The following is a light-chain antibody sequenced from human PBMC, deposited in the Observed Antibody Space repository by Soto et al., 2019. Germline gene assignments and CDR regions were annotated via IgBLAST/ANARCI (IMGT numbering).Light chain of an antibody. CDR2: EVS. CDR1: SSDVGSYHR. V-gene: IGLV2-18*02. Sequence: QSALTQPPSVSGSPGQSVTISCTGTSSDVGSYHRVSWYQQPPGTAPKLMIYEVSNRPSGVPDRFSGSKSGNTASLTISGLQPEDEADYYCSSYTTSITFVFGTGTKLTVL. J-gene: IGLJ1*01. CDR3: SSYTTSITFV.